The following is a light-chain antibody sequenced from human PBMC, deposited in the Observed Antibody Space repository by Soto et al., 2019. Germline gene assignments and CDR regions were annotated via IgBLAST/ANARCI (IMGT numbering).Light chain of an antibody. CDR2: DAS. V-gene: IGKV1-5*01. J-gene: IGKJ1*01. CDR3: QHYNSYSEA. Sequence: DIQLTQSPSTQSASVGDRVTITCRASQTIDKKLAWYQQKPGKAPKLLIFDASTLETGVPLRFSGTGSGTEFTLTISSLQPDDFATYYCQHYNSYSEAFGQGTKVDIK. CDR1: QTIDKK.